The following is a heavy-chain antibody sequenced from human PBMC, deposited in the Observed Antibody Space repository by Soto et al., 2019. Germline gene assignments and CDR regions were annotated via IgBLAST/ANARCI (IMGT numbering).Heavy chain of an antibody. CDR1: VDSINNYY. D-gene: IGHD2-2*01. V-gene: IGHV4-59*01. J-gene: IGHJ6*02. CDR3: ARDVNVYGTSRHYYGIDV. Sequence: SEPLCLTCTVSVDSINNYYWSWIRQPPVKVLEWIGYIYHSGSTDYNPSLKSRVTISVDPSKTQSSLRLSSVTAADTAVYYCARDVNVYGTSRHYYGIDVWGRGTTVTVSS. CDR2: IYHSGST.